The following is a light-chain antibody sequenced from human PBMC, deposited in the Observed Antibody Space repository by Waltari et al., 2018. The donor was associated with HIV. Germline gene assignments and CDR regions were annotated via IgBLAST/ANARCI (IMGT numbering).Light chain of an antibody. J-gene: IGLJ3*02. CDR1: RSNIGSNS. CDR2: RNK. Sequence: QSVLTQPPSASGTPGQRVTISCSGSRSNIGSNSVYWYQQLTATTPKLLIYRNKQRPSGVPDRFSGSKSGTSASLAISGLRSEDEADYYCAAWDASLSGNWVFGGGTKLTVL. V-gene: IGLV1-47*01. CDR3: AAWDASLSGNWV.